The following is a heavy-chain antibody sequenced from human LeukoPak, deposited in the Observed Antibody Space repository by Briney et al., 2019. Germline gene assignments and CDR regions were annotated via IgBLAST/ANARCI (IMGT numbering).Heavy chain of an antibody. Sequence: GGSLRLSCAASGFTFSSYGMHWVRQAPGKGLEWVAFIRYDGSNKYYADSVKGRFTISRDNSKNALYLQMNSLRAEDTAVYYCAKTMSPYYYDSSGFWGQGTLVTASS. D-gene: IGHD3-22*01. J-gene: IGHJ4*02. V-gene: IGHV3-30*02. CDR1: GFTFSSYG. CDR2: IRYDGSNK. CDR3: AKTMSPYYYDSSGF.